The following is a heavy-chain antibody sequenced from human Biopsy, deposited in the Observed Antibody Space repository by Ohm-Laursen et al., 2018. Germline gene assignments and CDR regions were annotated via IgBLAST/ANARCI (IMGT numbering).Heavy chain of an antibody. J-gene: IGHJ4*02. CDR2: ISASGNHI. V-gene: IGHV3-21*01. CDR1: GFTFSGFS. CDR3: ARDGEAKYCKHGVCPSDF. Sequence: SLRLSCTAPGFTFSGFSINWVRQAPGKGLEWVSSISASGNHIYYTDSVKGRFTVSRDNGKNSVYLQMNSLRVGDTAVYYCARDGEAKYCKHGVCPSDFWGQGTLVTVSS. D-gene: IGHD2-8*01.